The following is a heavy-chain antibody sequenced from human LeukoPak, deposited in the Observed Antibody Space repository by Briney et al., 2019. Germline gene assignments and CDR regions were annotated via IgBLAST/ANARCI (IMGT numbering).Heavy chain of an antibody. J-gene: IGHJ4*02. V-gene: IGHV1-18*01. D-gene: IGHD3-22*01. CDR2: RSIYNGNT. Sequence: ASVKVSCKASGYDFINYGISWVRQAPGQGLEWMGWRSIYNGNTDYKLQGRVTMTTDTSTSTAYMEVRSLRSEDTAVYYCAREGRYYDSSGYYYYWGQGTLVTVSS. CDR1: GYDFINYG. CDR3: AREGRYYDSSGYYYY.